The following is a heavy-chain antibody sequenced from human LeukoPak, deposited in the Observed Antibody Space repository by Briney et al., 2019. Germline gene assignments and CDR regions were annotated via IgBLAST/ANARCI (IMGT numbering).Heavy chain of an antibody. CDR2: ISWDGGST. CDR1: GFTFDDYA. V-gene: IGHV3-43D*03. CDR3: AKGFTNGPPGDV. J-gene: IGHJ6*04. Sequence: GGSLRLSCAASGFTFDDYAMHWVRQAPGKGLEWVSLISWDGGSTYYADSVKGRFTISRDNSKNSLYLQMNSLRAEDTALYYCAKGFTNGPPGDVWGKGTTVTVSS. D-gene: IGHD2-8*01.